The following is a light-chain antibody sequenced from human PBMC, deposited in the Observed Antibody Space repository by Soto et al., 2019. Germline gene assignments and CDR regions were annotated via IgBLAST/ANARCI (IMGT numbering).Light chain of an antibody. CDR3: QQRSNWLT. CDR2: DAS. J-gene: IGKJ4*01. V-gene: IGKV3-11*01. Sequence: DIVLTQSPATLSLSPGERATLSCRASQSVSSYLAWYQQKPGQAPRLLIYDASNRASGIPARFSGSGSGTDLTLTISSLEPEDFAFYYCQQRSNWLTFGGGTKVEIK. CDR1: QSVSSY.